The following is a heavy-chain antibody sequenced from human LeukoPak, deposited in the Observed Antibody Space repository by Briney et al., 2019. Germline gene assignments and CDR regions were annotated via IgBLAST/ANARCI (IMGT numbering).Heavy chain of an antibody. CDR2: IYYSGST. D-gene: IGHD3-3*01. J-gene: IGHJ6*02. V-gene: IGHV4-31*03. Sequence: SQTLSLTCTVSGGSISSGGYYWSWIRQHPGKGLEWIGYIYYSGSTYYNPSLKSRVTISVDTSKNQFSLKLSSVTAADTAVYYCARDIPATTIFGVVIPSTSRYYGMDVWGQGTTVTVSS. CDR1: GGSISSGGYY. CDR3: ARDIPATTIFGVVIPSTSRYYGMDV.